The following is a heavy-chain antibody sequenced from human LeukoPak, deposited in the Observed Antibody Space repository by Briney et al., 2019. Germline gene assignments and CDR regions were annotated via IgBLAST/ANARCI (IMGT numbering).Heavy chain of an antibody. CDR2: INEDGSST. V-gene: IGHV3-74*01. J-gene: IGHJ4*02. D-gene: IGHD3-10*01. CDR3: TTDTFGARDS. Sequence: GGSLRLSCAASGYTFSRYWMHWVRQGPGKGLVWVSRINEDGSSTSYAESVRGRFTISRDNAKNTLYLQMNSLRAEDAAVYYCTTDTFGARDSWGQGTLVTASS. CDR1: GYTFSRYW.